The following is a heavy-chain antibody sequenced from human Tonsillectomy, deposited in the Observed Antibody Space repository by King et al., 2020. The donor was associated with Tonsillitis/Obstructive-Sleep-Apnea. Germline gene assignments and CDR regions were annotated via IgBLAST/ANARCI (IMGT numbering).Heavy chain of an antibody. D-gene: IGHD5-18*01. CDR3: ARHGDTTMVRRYAYYFYGMDV. J-gene: IGHJ6*02. CDR1: GYSFTNYW. V-gene: IGHV5-51*01. Sequence: QLVQSGAEVKKPGESLKISCKGSGYSFTNYWIGWVRQMPGKGLEWMGIIYPADSDTRYNPSFQGQVTISADKSITTTYLQWSSLKASDTAMYYCARHGDTTMVRRYAYYFYGMDVWGQGTTVTVSS. CDR2: IYPADSDT.